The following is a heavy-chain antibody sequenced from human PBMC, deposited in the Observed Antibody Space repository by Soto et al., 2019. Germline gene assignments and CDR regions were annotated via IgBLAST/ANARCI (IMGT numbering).Heavy chain of an antibody. CDR3: ARAGVPAAMSPTPHYGMDV. V-gene: IGHV1-69*01. CDR2: IIPIFGTA. Sequence: QVQLVQSGAEVKKPGSSVKVSCKASGGTFSSYAISWVRQAPGQGLEWMGGIIPIFGTANYAQKFQDRVTITADESTSTAYMELSSLRSEDTAVYYCARAGVPAAMSPTPHYGMDVWGQGTTVTVSS. J-gene: IGHJ6*02. D-gene: IGHD2-2*01. CDR1: GGTFSSYA.